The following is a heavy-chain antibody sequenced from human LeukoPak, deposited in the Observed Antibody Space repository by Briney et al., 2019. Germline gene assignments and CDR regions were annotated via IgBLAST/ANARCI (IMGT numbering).Heavy chain of an antibody. CDR3: ARDRPYGNGENGMDV. Sequence: SVKVSCKASGGTFSSYAISWVRQAPGQGLEWMGRIIPILGIANYAQKFQGRVTITADKSTSTAYMELRSLRSDDTAVYYCARDRPYGNGENGMDVWGQGTTVTVSS. CDR2: IIPILGIA. J-gene: IGHJ6*02. V-gene: IGHV1-69*04. CDR1: GGTFSSYA. D-gene: IGHD4-11*01.